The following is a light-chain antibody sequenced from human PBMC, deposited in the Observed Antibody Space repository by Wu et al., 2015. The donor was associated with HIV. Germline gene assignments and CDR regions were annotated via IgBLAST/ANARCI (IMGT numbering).Light chain of an antibody. Sequence: IQLTQSPSSLSASVGDRVTITCRASQGISSYLAWYQKKPGKAPKLLIYAASTLQSGVPSRFSGRGSGTDFTLTISSLQPEDFATYYCQQFNSYPVTFGQGTRLEIK. CDR2: AAS. V-gene: IGKV1-9*01. CDR1: QGISSY. J-gene: IGKJ5*01. CDR3: QQFNSYPVT.